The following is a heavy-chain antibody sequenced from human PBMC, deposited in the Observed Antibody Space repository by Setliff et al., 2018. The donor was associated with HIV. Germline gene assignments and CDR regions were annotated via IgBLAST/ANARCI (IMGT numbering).Heavy chain of an antibody. D-gene: IGHD6-13*01. J-gene: IGHJ4*02. CDR3: ARGSLYSSSSCFDY. Sequence: PSETLSLTCGVYGGSLSGYHWSWIRLPPGKGLEWIGEINYSGSTNYNPSLTSRVIISVDTSKNQFSLKLSSVTAADAAVYYCARGSLYSSSSCFDYWGQGTLVTVSS. CDR1: GGSLSGYH. V-gene: IGHV4-34*01. CDR2: INYSGST.